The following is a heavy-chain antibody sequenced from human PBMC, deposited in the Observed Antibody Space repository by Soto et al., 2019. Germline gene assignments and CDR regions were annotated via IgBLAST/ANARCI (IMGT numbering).Heavy chain of an antibody. D-gene: IGHD3-3*01. CDR3: ARGGGVGVAGSAAFDM. CDR1: GYPVTAYY. V-gene: IGHV1-2*02. Sequence: QLHLVQSGAVVKKPGASVTVSCSASGYPVTAYYMHWVRQAPGRGLEWMGGINPATGAAKYTQTFQGGVTMTRDTARSTVFMELSGMTSEDTAVFSCARGGGVGVAGSAAFDMWGQGTLVTVSS. CDR2: INPATGAA. J-gene: IGHJ3*02.